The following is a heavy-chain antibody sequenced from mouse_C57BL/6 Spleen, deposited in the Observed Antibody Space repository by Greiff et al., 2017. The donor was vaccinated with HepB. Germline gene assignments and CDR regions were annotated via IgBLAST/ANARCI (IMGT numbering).Heavy chain of an antibody. CDR2: IDPSDSET. CDR1: GYTFTSYW. D-gene: IGHD2-4*01. CDR3: ARSKGYDYVNFDY. Sequence: QVQLQQPGAELVRPGSSVKLSCKASGYTFTSYWMHWVKQRPIQGLEWIGNIDPSDSETHYNQKFKDKATLTVDKSSSTAYMQLSSLTSEDSAVYYCARSKGYDYVNFDYWGQGTTLTVSS. J-gene: IGHJ2*01. V-gene: IGHV1-52*01.